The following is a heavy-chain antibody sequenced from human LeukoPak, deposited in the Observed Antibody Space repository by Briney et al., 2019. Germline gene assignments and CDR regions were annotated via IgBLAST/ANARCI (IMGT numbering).Heavy chain of an antibody. V-gene: IGHV3-23*01. CDR2: ISGSGGST. Sequence: GGSLRLSCAASGFTFSSYAMSWVRQAPGKGLEWVSAISGSGGSTYYADSVKGRFTISRDNSKNTLYLQMNSLRAEDTAVYYCASYYDSSPQAFDIWGQGTMVTASS. J-gene: IGHJ3*02. CDR1: GFTFSSYA. CDR3: ASYYDSSPQAFDI. D-gene: IGHD3-22*01.